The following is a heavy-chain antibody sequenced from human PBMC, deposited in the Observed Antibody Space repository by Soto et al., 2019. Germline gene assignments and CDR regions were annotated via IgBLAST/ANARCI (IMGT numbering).Heavy chain of an antibody. CDR3: ASGIMITFGGVITFDY. CDR2: IYCSWST. J-gene: IGHJ4*01. CDR1: GGSISSSRYY. D-gene: IGHD3-16*01. V-gene: IGHV4-39*01. Sequence: SETLSLTCTVSGGSISSSRYYWGWIRQPPGKGLEWLGSIYCSWSTYYNPSLKSLVTISVDTSKNQFSLKLSSVTAADTAVYYCASGIMITFGGVITFDYWGHGTLVTVSS.